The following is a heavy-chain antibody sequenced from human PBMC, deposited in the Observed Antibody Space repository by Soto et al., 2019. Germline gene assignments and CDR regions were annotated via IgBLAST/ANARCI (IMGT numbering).Heavy chain of an antibody. CDR3: ARRGVEGGGWRYFDL. V-gene: IGHV4-39*01. J-gene: IGHJ2*01. D-gene: IGHD6-19*01. Sequence: PSETLSLTCTVSGGSISSGSSYWGWIRQPPGKGLEWIASIYSSGSTYYNMSLKSRVTISVDASRNQFSLKVTSVTAADTAVNYCARRGVEGGGWRYFDLWGRGSLVTVSS. CDR1: GGSISSGSSY. CDR2: IYSSGST.